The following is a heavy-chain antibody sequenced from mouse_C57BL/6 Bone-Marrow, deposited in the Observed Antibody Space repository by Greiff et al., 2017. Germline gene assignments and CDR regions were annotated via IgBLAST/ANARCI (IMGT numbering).Heavy chain of an antibody. CDR2: IDPSDSET. D-gene: IGHD1-1*01. J-gene: IGHJ2*01. V-gene: IGHV1-52*01. CDR3: ARFSVYYGSYFDY. Sequence: VQLQQSGAELVRPGSSVKLSCKASGYTFTSYWMHWVKQRPIQGLEWIGNIDPSDSETHYNQKFKDKATLTVDKSSSTAYMQLSSLTSEDSAVYYCARFSVYYGSYFDYWGQGTTLTGSS. CDR1: GYTFTSYW.